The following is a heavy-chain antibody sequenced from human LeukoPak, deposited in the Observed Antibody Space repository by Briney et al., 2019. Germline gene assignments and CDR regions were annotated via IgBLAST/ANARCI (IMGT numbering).Heavy chain of an antibody. CDR2: IKSKTDGGTT. Sequence: GGPLRLSCAASGFTFSNAWMSWVRQAPGKGLEWVGRIKSKTDGGTTDYAAPVKGRFTISRDDSKNTLYLQMNSLRAEDTAVYYCAKPALTHDILTGYYRDQMYFQEWGQGTLVTVSS. D-gene: IGHD3-9*01. CDR1: GFTFSNAW. CDR3: AKPALTHDILTGYYRDQMYFQE. J-gene: IGHJ1*01. V-gene: IGHV3-15*01.